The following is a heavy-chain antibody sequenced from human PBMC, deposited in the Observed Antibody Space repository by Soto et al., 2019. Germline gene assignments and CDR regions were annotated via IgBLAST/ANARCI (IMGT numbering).Heavy chain of an antibody. Sequence: EVQLLESGGDLVQPGESLRLSCAASGFTYNNYAMSWVRQAPGKGLEWVSAISGTGETTYYADSVRGRFTISRDNSKNTLSLQINSLRAEDTAVYYCTKRGARGSSWPFDYWGQGTLVTVSS. J-gene: IGHJ4*02. V-gene: IGHV3-23*01. D-gene: IGHD6-13*01. CDR2: ISGTGETT. CDR3: TKRGARGSSWPFDY. CDR1: GFTYNNYA.